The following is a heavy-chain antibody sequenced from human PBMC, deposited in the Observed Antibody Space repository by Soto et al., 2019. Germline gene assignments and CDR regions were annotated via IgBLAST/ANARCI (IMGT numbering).Heavy chain of an antibody. Sequence: GGSLRLSCADSGVTFDNYGMNWVRQSPGKGLEWVSGIRWNSGSIGYAEAVKRRIAITRHNAKNSLDLQMTRLGPEDTGDYYCVKHRNSDWNLRHYSHWGHGTQVT. CDR1: GVTFDNYG. V-gene: IGHV3-9*01. CDR3: VKHRNSDWNLRHYSH. D-gene: IGHD1-1*01. CDR2: IRWNSGSI. J-gene: IGHJ4*01.